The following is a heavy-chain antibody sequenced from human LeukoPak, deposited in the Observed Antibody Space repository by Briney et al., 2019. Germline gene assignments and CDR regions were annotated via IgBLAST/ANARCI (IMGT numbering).Heavy chain of an antibody. CDR1: GFTFSSYA. CDR3: AIAHCSGGSCYSFGAFDI. J-gene: IGHJ3*02. D-gene: IGHD2-15*01. CDR2: ISGSGGST. V-gene: IGHV3-23*01. Sequence: GGSLRLSCAASGFTFSSYAMSWVRQAPGQGLEWVSAISGSGGSTYYADSVKGRFTISRDNSKNTLYVQMNSLRAEDTALYYCAIAHCSGGSCYSFGAFDIWGQGTMVTVSS.